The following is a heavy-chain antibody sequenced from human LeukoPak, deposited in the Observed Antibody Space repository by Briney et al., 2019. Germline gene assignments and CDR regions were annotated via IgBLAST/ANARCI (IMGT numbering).Heavy chain of an antibody. CDR3: ARDPCSTINCPLRF. CDR2: INHSGRT. D-gene: IGHD2-2*01. V-gene: IGHV4-34*01. CDR1: GGSLSGSY. Sequence: SETLSLTCAVSGGSLSGSYCTWIRQSPGKELEWIGEINHSGRTNYNPSLGRRASISVDTSKRQFSLTLTFVTAADTAVYYCARDPCSTINCPLRFWGQGTLVTVSS. J-gene: IGHJ4*02.